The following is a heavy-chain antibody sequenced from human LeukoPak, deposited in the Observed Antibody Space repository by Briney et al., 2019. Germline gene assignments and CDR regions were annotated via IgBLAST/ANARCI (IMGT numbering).Heavy chain of an antibody. CDR1: GGSFSVYY. J-gene: IGHJ3*02. Sequence: SETLSLTCAVPGGSFSVYYWNWIPQTPGKGVERIGEISHSGTTNSNPPLKSRVTISLDTSKTQFSLKLSSVTAADTAVYYCARAVSDAFDIWGQGTMVTVSS. V-gene: IGHV4-34*01. CDR2: ISHSGTT. CDR3: ARAVSDAFDI.